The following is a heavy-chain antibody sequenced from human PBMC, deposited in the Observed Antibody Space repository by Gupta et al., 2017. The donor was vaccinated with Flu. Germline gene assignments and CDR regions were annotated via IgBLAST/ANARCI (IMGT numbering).Heavy chain of an antibody. D-gene: IGHD2-15*01. Sequence: VQLVESGGGLVKPGGSLRLSCAASGFTFSAYSMDWVRQAPGRGREWVAFISGSSSHIYYADSVEGRFTVSRDNTENSLFLHMNSLRAEDTAVYYCARDFSGLDYWGQGALVTVXS. V-gene: IGHV3-21*01. CDR3: ARDFSGLDY. CDR1: GFTFSAYS. CDR2: ISGSSSHI. J-gene: IGHJ4*02.